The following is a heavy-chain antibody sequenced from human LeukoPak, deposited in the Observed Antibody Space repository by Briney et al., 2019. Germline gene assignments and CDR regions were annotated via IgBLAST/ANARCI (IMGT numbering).Heavy chain of an antibody. V-gene: IGHV3-23*01. Sequence: GGSLRLSCAASGFTFSSYAMNWVRQAPGKGLEWVSGIGYTGDSTFYADSVKGRFAVSRDSSKNTLFLHMNSLRAEDTALYYCAKSPTVDAAFGIWGQGTMVTVSS. CDR3: AKSPTVDAAFGI. CDR2: IGYTGDST. CDR1: GFTFSSYA. J-gene: IGHJ3*02. D-gene: IGHD4-23*01.